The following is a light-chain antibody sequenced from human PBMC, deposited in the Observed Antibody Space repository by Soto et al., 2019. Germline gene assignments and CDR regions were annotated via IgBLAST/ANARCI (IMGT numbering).Light chain of an antibody. V-gene: IGKV1-39*01. Sequence: DIHMTQFPSSLSASVGDRVTITCRASQSISTSLNWYQQKLGKAPNLLIYTASTFQSGVPSRFSGSGSGTDFTLTITSLQPEDFATYYCQQTYTSPFTFGPGTKVDIK. CDR3: QQTYTSPFT. J-gene: IGKJ3*01. CDR2: TAS. CDR1: QSISTS.